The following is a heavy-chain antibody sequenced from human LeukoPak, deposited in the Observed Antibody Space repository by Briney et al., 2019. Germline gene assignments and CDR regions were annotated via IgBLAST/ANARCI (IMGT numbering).Heavy chain of an antibody. CDR3: ARENQEEREYQLLSNGMDV. D-gene: IGHD2-2*01. Sequence: SVKVSCKASGGTFSSYAISWVRQAPGQGLEWMGRIIPILGIANYAQKFQGRVTITADKSTSTAYMELSSLRSEDTAVYYCARENQEEREYQLLSNGMDVWGQGTTVTVSS. CDR1: GGTFSSYA. CDR2: IIPILGIA. J-gene: IGHJ6*02. V-gene: IGHV1-69*04.